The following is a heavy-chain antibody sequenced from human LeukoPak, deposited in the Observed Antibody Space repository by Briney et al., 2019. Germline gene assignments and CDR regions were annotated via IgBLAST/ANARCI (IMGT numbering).Heavy chain of an antibody. Sequence: SGGSLRLSCAASGFTVNTNYMNWVRQAPGKGLEWVSVIYSGGSTYYADSVKGRFTISRDNAKNSLYLQMNSLRAEDTAVYYCAELGITMIGGVWGKGTTVTISS. CDR3: AELGITMIGGV. CDR1: GFTVNTNY. J-gene: IGHJ6*04. D-gene: IGHD3-10*02. V-gene: IGHV3-53*01. CDR2: IYSGGST.